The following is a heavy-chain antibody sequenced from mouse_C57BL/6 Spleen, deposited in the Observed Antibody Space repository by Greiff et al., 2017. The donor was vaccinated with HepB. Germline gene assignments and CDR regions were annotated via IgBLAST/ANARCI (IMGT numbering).Heavy chain of an antibody. CDR2: ISYDGSN. CDR3: ARGDYGNKVCS. V-gene: IGHV3-6*01. CDR1: GYSITSGYY. Sequence: EVKLEESGPGLVKPSQSLSLTCSVTGYSITSGYYWNWIRQFPGNKLEWMGYISYDGSNNYNPSLKNRISITRDTSKNQFFLKLNSVTTEDTATYYCARGDYGNKVCSWGQGTTLTVSS. J-gene: IGHJ2*01. D-gene: IGHD2-1*01.